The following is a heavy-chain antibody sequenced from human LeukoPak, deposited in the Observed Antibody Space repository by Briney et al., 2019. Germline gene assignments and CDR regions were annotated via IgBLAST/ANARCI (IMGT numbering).Heavy chain of an antibody. CDR2: IYYSGST. J-gene: IGHJ6*02. CDR3: ARGLSRTTVPYYYYYYYGMDV. Sequence: SQTLSLTCTVSGGSISSGGYYWSWIRQHPGKGLEWIGYIYYSGSTYYNPSLKSRVTISVDTSKNQFSLKLSSVTAADTAVYYCARGLSRTTVPYYYYYYYGMDVWGQGTTVTVSS. CDR1: GGSISSGGYY. V-gene: IGHV4-31*03. D-gene: IGHD4-11*01.